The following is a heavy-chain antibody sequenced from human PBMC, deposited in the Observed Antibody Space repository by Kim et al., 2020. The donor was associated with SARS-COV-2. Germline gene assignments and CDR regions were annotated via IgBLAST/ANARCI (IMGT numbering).Heavy chain of an antibody. CDR3: ARGGWFDP. V-gene: IGHV4-34*01. Sequence: SETLSLTCAVYGGSFSGYYWSWIRQPPGKGLEWIGEINHSGSTNYNRSLKSRVTISVDTSKNQFSLKLSSVTAADTAVYYCARGGWFDPWGQGTLVTVSS. CDR1: GGSFSGYY. J-gene: IGHJ5*02. CDR2: INHSGST.